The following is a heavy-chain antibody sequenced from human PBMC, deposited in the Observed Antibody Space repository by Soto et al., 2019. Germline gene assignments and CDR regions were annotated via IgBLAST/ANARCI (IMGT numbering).Heavy chain of an antibody. CDR3: AKDKQWLYYFDY. CDR1: GFTFSSYG. CDR2: ISYDGSNK. V-gene: IGHV3-30*18. D-gene: IGHD6-19*01. Sequence: AGGSLRLSCAASGFTFSSYGMHWVRQAPGKGLEWVAVISYDGSNKYYADSVKGRFTISRDNSKNTLYLQMNSLRAEDTAVYYCAKDKQWLYYFDYWGQGTLVTVSS. J-gene: IGHJ4*02.